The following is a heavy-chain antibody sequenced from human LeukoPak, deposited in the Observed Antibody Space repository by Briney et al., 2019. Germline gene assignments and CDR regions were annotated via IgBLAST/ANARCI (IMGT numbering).Heavy chain of an antibody. D-gene: IGHD5-18*01. CDR2: INPNSGGT. V-gene: IGHV1-2*02. CDR3: ARAGLPIYYYYMDV. CDR1: GYTFTGYF. Sequence: ASVKVSCKASGYTFTGYFMHWVRQAPGQGLEWMGWINPNSGGTNYAQRFQGRVTMTRDTSISTAYMELSGLRSNDTAVYHCARAGLPIYYYYMDVWGKGTTVTVSS. J-gene: IGHJ6*03.